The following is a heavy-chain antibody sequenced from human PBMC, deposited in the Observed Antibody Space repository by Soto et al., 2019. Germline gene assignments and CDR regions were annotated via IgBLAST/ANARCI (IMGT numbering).Heavy chain of an antibody. Sequence: QVQLQESGPGLVKPSETLSLTCTVSGGSVTSGSYYWSWIRQPPGKGLEWIGYIYYSGSTNYNPSLKSRVTIAVDTSNNQISLKLSSVTAADTAVYYCARDQGIAVAVFDYWGQGTLVTVSS. CDR2: IYYSGST. V-gene: IGHV4-61*01. CDR3: ARDQGIAVAVFDY. J-gene: IGHJ4*02. CDR1: GGSVTSGSYY. D-gene: IGHD6-19*01.